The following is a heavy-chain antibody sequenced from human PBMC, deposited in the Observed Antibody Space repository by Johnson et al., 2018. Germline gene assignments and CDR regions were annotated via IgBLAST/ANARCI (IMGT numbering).Heavy chain of an antibody. V-gene: IGHV3-30*18. CDR2: ISYDGSNK. J-gene: IGHJ6*03. CDR3: AKDGDSGYDSTGEDYHYYMDV. CDR1: GFTFSSYG. D-gene: IGHD5-12*01. Sequence: QVQLVESGGGVVQPGRSLRLSCAASGFTFSSYGMHWVRQAPGKGLEWVAVISYDGSNKYYADSVKGRFTISRDNSKNTLYLQMNSLRGEDTAVYYCAKDGDSGYDSTGEDYHYYMDVWGKGTTVTVSS.